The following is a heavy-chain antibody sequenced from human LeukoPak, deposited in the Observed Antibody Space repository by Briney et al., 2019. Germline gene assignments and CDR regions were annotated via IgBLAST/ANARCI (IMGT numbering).Heavy chain of an antibody. CDR3: ARYNTLPRGFTAVEF. D-gene: IGHD3-10*01. V-gene: IGHV4-59*01. CDR1: GGSINNYY. Sequence: PWETLSLTCTVSGGSINNYYGTWIRQAPGKGLEWTGNVYYTGTTNYNPSLKSRVTISVDTSKNQFSLKLSSVTAADTAVYYCARYNTLPRGFTAVEFWGQGTLVTVSS. CDR2: VYYTGTT. J-gene: IGHJ4*02.